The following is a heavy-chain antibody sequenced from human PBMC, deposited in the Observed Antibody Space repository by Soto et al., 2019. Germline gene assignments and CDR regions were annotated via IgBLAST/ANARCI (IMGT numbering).Heavy chain of an antibody. Sequence: EVQMLESGGGLVQPGGSLRLSCADSGFTFRSYATNWVRQAPGKGLEWVSTISGSSDSTYYADSVKGRFTISRDNYKNTQSLQRNSLTVAVTAGYYCAKRRQSRGVNMEVWGQGTTVIVSS. CDR3: AKRRQSRGVNMEV. D-gene: IGHD2-21*01. J-gene: IGHJ6*02. CDR2: ISGSSDST. V-gene: IGHV3-23*01. CDR1: GFTFRSYA.